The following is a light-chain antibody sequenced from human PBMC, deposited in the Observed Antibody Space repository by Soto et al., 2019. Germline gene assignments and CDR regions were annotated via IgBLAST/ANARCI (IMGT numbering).Light chain of an antibody. CDR2: KAS. CDR3: QHYNDYSRM. Sequence: DIQMTQSPSTLSASIGDRVTITCRASQSVDTWLAWYQQKPGKAPKLMIYKASSLQTGVPSRFSSSGSGTKFTLTISSLQPDDFATYYCQHYNDYSRMFGQGTKVEIK. V-gene: IGKV1-5*03. J-gene: IGKJ1*01. CDR1: QSVDTW.